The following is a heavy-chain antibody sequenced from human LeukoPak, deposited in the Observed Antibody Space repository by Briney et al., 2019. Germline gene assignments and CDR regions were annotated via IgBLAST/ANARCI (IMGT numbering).Heavy chain of an antibody. CDR2: ISYDGSEK. V-gene: IGHV3-30*19. D-gene: IGHD1-26*01. CDR3: ARVQLRYSGYSSPFEY. Sequence: GGSLRLSCAVSGFTFSSYGYGMHWVRQAAGTGLEWVALISYDGSEKFYADSLKGRFTVSRDNSKNTFFLQMNSLGAEDTAVYFCARVQLRYSGYSSPFEYWGQGTLVTVSS. J-gene: IGHJ4*02. CDR1: GFTFSS.